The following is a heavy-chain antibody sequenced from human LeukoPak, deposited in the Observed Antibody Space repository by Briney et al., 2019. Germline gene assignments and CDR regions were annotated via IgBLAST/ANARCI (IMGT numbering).Heavy chain of an antibody. Sequence: GGSLRLSCGASGFTFSNSAMSWVRQAPGKGLEWVSGISGGRSNTYYADSVRGRFTISRDMSKNTLYLQMNNLRAEDSALYYCAKDARSVRLVVTAMRPKYFQNWGQGTLVLVSS. V-gene: IGHV3-23*01. CDR2: ISGGRSNT. CDR3: AKDARSVRLVVTAMRPKYFQN. D-gene: IGHD2-21*02. J-gene: IGHJ1*01. CDR1: GFTFSNSA.